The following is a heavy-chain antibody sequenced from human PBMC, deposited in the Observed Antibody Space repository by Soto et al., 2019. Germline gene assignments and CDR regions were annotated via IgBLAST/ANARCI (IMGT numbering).Heavy chain of an antibody. CDR1: GGSISSGGYY. Sequence: TLSLTCTVSGGSISSGGYYWSWIRQHPGKGLEWIGYIYYSGSTDYNPSLKSRVTISVDTSKNQFSLKLSSVTAADTAVYYCARDLGYCSSTSCSDSYNWFDPWGQGTLVTVSS. CDR2: IYYSGST. J-gene: IGHJ5*02. CDR3: ARDLGYCSSTSCSDSYNWFDP. D-gene: IGHD2-2*01. V-gene: IGHV4-31*03.